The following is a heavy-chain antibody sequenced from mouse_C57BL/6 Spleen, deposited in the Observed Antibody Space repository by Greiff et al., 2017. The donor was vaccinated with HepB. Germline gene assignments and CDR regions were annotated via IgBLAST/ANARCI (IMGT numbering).Heavy chain of an antibody. CDR2: INPNNGGT. CDR1: GYTFTDYY. V-gene: IGHV1-26*01. J-gene: IGHJ2*01. CDR3: AREFKGYFDY. Sequence: VQLQQSGPELVKPGASVKISCKASGYTFTDYYMNWVKQSHGKSLEWIGDINPNNGGTSYNQKFKGKATLTVDKSSSTAYMELRSLTSEDSAVYYCAREFKGYFDYWGQGTTLTVSS.